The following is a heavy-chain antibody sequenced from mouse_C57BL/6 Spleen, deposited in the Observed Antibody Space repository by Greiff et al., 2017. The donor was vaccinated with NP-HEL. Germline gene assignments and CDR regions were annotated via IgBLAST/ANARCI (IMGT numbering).Heavy chain of an antibody. J-gene: IGHJ4*01. D-gene: IGHD1-1*01. CDR1: GFNIKNTY. Sequence: EVKLVESVAELVRPGASVKLSCTASGFNIKNTYMHWVKQRPEQGLEWIGRIDPANGNTKYAPKFQGKATITADTSSNTAYLQLSSLTSEDTAIYYCASPYYYGSSYDAMDYWGQGTSVTVSS. CDR3: ASPYYYGSSYDAMDY. V-gene: IGHV14-3*01. CDR2: IDPANGNT.